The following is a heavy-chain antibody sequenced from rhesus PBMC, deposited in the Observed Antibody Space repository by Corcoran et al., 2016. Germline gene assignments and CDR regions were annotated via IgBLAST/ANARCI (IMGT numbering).Heavy chain of an antibody. Sequence: QVQLQESGPGLVKPSETLSLTCAVSGASISSYWWSWIRQPPGKGLEWIGEIFGNSGNSYYNPSLKSRVIISKDASKNQCSLKLSSVTAADTAVYYCARSGYGSGGVYWGQGILVTVSS. CDR3: ARSGYGSGGVY. D-gene: IGHD4-4*01. J-gene: IGHJ4*01. V-gene: IGHV4-80*01. CDR1: GASISSYW. CDR2: IFGNSGNS.